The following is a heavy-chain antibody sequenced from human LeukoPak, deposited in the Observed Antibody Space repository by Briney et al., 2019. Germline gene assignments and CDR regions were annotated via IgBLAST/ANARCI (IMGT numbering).Heavy chain of an antibody. V-gene: IGHV4-39*07. Sequence: SETLSLTCTVSGGSITSGAYYWGWIRQPPGKGLEWIGSVYYSGSIHYTPSLKSRVTISSDTSNNQFFLNLTSVTAADTAVYYCARLRGYSYAGDCWGQGRLVTVSA. J-gene: IGHJ4*02. D-gene: IGHD5-12*01. CDR2: VYYSGSI. CDR3: ARLRGYSYAGDC. CDR1: GGSITSGAYY.